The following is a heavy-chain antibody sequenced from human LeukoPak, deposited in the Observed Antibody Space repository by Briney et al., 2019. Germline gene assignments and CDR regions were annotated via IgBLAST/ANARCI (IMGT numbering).Heavy chain of an antibody. CDR1: GFTFSSHW. CDR3: ARDGGNSDYWYFDL. CDR2: INGDGSSI. V-gene: IGHV3-74*01. D-gene: IGHD4-23*01. Sequence: PGGSLRLSCAASGFTFSSHWMHWVRQAPGKGLVWVSRINGDGSSIRYADSVGGRFTISRDNARNTLYLQMNSLRAEDTAVYYCARDGGNSDYWYFDLWGRGTLVTVSS. J-gene: IGHJ2*01.